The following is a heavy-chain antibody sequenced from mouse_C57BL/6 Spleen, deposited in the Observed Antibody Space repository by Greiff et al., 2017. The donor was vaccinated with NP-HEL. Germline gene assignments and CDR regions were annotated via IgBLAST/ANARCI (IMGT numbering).Heavy chain of an antibody. J-gene: IGHJ1*03. V-gene: IGHV1-26*01. Sequence: EVQLQQSGPELVKPGASVKISCKASGYTFTDYYMNWVKQSHGKSLEWIGDINPNNGGTSYNQKFKGKATLTVDKSSSTAYMELRSLTSEDSAVYYCARGETYDYDPYWYFDVWGTGTTVTVSS. CDR1: GYTFTDYY. CDR3: ARGETYDYDPYWYFDV. CDR2: INPNNGGT. D-gene: IGHD2-4*01.